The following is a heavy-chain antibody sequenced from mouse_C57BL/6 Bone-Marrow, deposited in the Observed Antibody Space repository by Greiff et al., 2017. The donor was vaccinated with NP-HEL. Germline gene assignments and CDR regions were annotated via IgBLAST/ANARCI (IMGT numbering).Heavy chain of an antibody. CDR1: GYTFTSYW. Sequence: VQLQQPGAELVRPGSSVKLSCKASGYTFTSYWMDWVKQRPGQGLEWIGNIYPSDSETHYNQKFKDKATLTVDKSSSTAYMQLSSLTSEDSAVYYCAREHYYGSDYFDYWGQGTTLTVAS. V-gene: IGHV1-61*01. CDR3: AREHYYGSDYFDY. J-gene: IGHJ2*01. CDR2: IYPSDSET. D-gene: IGHD1-1*01.